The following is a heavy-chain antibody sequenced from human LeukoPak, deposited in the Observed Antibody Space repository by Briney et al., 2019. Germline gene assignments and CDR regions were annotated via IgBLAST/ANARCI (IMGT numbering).Heavy chain of an antibody. CDR2: IYSGGST. J-gene: IGHJ4*02. CDR3: ARTILRAHPWEPTPHFDH. V-gene: IGHV3-66*02. CDR1: GFTVSSNY. Sequence: PGGSLRLSCAASGFTVSSNYMSWVRQAPGKWLEWVSVIYSGGSTYYADSVKGRFTISRDDSKNTLYLQMNSLRAEDTAVYYCARTILRAHPWEPTPHFDHWGQGTLVTDSS. D-gene: IGHD6-6*01.